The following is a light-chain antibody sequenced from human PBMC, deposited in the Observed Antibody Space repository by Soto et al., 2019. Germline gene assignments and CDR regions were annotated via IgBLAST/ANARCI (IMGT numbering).Light chain of an antibody. V-gene: IGKV1-39*01. CDR1: QSISSY. CDR3: QQSYSTPRGT. Sequence: DIRMTQSPSSLSASVGDRVTITCRASQSISSYLNWYQQKPGKAPKLLIYAASSLQSGVPSRFSGSGSGTDFTLTISSLQPEDFTTYYCQQSYSTPRGTCVQRTKLEIK. J-gene: IGKJ2*02. CDR2: AAS.